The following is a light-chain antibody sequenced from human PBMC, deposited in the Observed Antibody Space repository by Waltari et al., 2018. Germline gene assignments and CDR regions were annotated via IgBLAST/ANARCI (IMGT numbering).Light chain of an antibody. J-gene: IGLJ2*01. CDR1: SSDIGGYNY. V-gene: IGLV2-14*01. CDR3: SSFTSINTLI. CDR2: DVN. Sequence: QSALTQPASVSGSPGQSITISCTGTSSDIGGYNYVSWYQQHPGEVPKHMIYDVNKRPSGVSSRCSASKSGNTASLTISGLQAEDEADYYCSSFTSINTLIFGGGTKLTVL.